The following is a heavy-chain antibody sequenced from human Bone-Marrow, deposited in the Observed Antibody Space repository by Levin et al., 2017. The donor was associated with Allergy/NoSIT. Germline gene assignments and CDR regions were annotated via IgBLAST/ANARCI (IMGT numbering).Heavy chain of an antibody. CDR2: VSWSGSI. CDR1: GFASADYA. Sequence: SCAASGFASADYAMHWVQQAPGKGLEWVSGVSWSGSIGYADSVKGRFTLSRDTAMNSLYLQMNSLRAEDTAFYYCVKGTARMDVIGGWGWRFDPWGQGTLVTVSS. V-gene: IGHV3-9*02. J-gene: IGHJ5*02. CDR3: VKGTARMDVIGGWGWRFDP. D-gene: IGHD3-16*01.